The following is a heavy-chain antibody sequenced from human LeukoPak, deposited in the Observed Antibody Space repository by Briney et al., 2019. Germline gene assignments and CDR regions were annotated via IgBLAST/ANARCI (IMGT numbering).Heavy chain of an antibody. CDR3: AKDFNGGNSAHDAFDI. Sequence: GGSLRLSCAASGFTFDDYAMHWVRQAPGKGLEWVSLISWDGGSTYYADSVKGRFTISRDNSKNSLYLQMNSLRAEDTALYYCAKDFNGGNSAHDAFDIWGQGTMVTVSS. CDR1: GFTFDDYA. V-gene: IGHV3-43D*03. J-gene: IGHJ3*02. D-gene: IGHD4-23*01. CDR2: ISWDGGST.